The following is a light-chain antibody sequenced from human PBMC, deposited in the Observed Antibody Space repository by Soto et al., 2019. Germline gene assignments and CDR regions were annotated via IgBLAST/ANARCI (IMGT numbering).Light chain of an antibody. V-gene: IGKV1-5*01. CDR1: QSISSW. CDR2: DAS. CDR3: QQYNSYLYT. J-gene: IGKJ2*01. Sequence: DIQMTPSPSTLSASVGDRVTITCRASQSISSWLAWYQQKPGKAPKILIYDASSLASGVPSRFSGSGSGTEFTLTISSLQPDDFATYYCQQYNSYLYTFGQGTKLEIK.